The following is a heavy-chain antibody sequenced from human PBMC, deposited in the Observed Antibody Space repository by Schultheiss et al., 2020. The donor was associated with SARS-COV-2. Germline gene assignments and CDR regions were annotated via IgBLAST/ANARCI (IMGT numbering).Heavy chain of an antibody. Sequence: SGPTLVKPTQTLTLTCTLSDFAPSTSRVGVAWIRQPPGKALEWLALIYWDDDKRFSPSLKSRLTITKDTSKNQVVLTMTNMDPVDTATYYCAHSVYCSSTSCYGGEDNWFEPWGQGALVTVSS. V-gene: IGHV2-5*02. J-gene: IGHJ5*02. CDR2: IYWDDDK. CDR1: DFAPSTSRVG. CDR3: AHSVYCSSTSCYGGEDNWFEP. D-gene: IGHD2-2*01.